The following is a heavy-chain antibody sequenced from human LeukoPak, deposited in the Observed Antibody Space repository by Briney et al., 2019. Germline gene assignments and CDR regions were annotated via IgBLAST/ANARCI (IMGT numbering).Heavy chain of an antibody. V-gene: IGHV4-34*01. Sequence: PSETLSLTCAVYGGSFSGYYWSWIRQPPGKGLEWIGEINHSGSTNYNPSLKSRVTISVDTSKNQFSLKLSSVTAADTAVYYCARALYYYGSGSYRNYYYYYYMDVWGKGTTVTVSS. D-gene: IGHD3-10*01. J-gene: IGHJ6*03. CDR1: GGSFSGYY. CDR2: INHSGST. CDR3: ARALYYYGSGSYRNYYYYYYMDV.